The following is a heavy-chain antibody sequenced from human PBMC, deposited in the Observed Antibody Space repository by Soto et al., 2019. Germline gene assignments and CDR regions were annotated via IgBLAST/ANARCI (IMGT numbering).Heavy chain of an antibody. Sequence: VQLVESGGGLVYPGGSLRLSCVGSGFSFSDYSMNWVRQAPGKGLQWVSYISSSSDSIHYAESVQGRFTVSRDNAKNALFLQMNSLRDDDTAIYYCARLPKGTLVTAWGQGTLVTVSS. J-gene: IGHJ4*02. D-gene: IGHD2-21*02. CDR3: ARLPKGTLVTA. CDR2: ISSSSDSI. V-gene: IGHV3-48*02. CDR1: GFSFSDYS.